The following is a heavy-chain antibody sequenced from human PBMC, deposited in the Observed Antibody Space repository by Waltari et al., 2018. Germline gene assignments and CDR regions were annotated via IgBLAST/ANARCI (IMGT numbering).Heavy chain of an antibody. J-gene: IGHJ4*02. CDR1: GDSISSNGVA. Sequence: QVQLQQSGPELVKPSQTLSLTCDISGDSISSNGVAWNWIRQSPSRGLEWLGRTYYRSKWYNDYAVSVKSRITINPDTSKNQFSLQLNSGTPDDTALYYCARGRNSGFDYWGQGTLVTVSS. D-gene: IGHD2-15*01. CDR3: ARGRNSGFDY. V-gene: IGHV6-1*01. CDR2: TYYRSKWYN.